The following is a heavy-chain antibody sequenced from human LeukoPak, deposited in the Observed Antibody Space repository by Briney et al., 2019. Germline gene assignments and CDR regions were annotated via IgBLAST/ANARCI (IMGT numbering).Heavy chain of an antibody. CDR3: ARQRYSDY. J-gene: IGHJ4*02. V-gene: IGHV3-7*01. CDR1: GFTFRRYW. CDR2: IKEDGSEN. Sequence: GGALRLPWAAPGFTFRRYWMSWVRQAPGEGLEWVANIKEDGSENSYVESVKGRFTISRDNAKNSLYLQLNSLRAEDTAVYFCARQRYSDYWCQGTLVTVSS. D-gene: IGHD1-1*01.